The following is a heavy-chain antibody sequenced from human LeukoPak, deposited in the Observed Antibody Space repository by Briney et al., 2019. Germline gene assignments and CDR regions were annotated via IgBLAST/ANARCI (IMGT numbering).Heavy chain of an antibody. CDR2: IYYSGST. CDR3: ARHSGSSPHYFDY. J-gene: IGHJ4*02. V-gene: IGHV4-59*08. D-gene: IGHD1-26*01. CDR1: GGSISSYY. Sequence: SETLSLTCTVSGGSISSYYWSWLRQPPGKGLEWLGFIYYSGSTHYKSSLKSRVTISVDTSKNQFSLRLSSVTAAGTAVYYCARHSGSSPHYFDYWGQGTLVTVSS.